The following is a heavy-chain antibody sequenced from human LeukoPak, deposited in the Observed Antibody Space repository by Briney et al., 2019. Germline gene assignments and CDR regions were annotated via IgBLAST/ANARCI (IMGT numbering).Heavy chain of an antibody. D-gene: IGHD3-10*01. CDR2: IRAKAYGGTA. Sequence: GGSLRLPCSTAGFNFGDFPMAWVRQAPGKGLEWVGYIRAKAYGGTAEYGPSVKGRFFVSRDDAKGIAYLQMNSLKIEDTAVYYCTRGSRRFEYWGQGTLVAVSS. CDR1: GFNFGDFP. CDR3: TRGSRRFEY. V-gene: IGHV3-49*04. J-gene: IGHJ4*02.